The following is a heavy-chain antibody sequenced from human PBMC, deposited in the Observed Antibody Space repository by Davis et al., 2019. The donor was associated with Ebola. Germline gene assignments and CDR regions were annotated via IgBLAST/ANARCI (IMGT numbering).Heavy chain of an antibody. D-gene: IGHD6-13*01. Sequence: GGSLRLSCAASGFTFSSYGMHWVRQAPGKGLEWVANIKQDGSEKYYVDSVKGRFTISRDNSKNTLYLQMNSLRAEDTAVYYCAKDLRSSSWYYFDYWGQGTLVTVSS. CDR3: AKDLRSSSWYYFDY. CDR1: GFTFSSYG. J-gene: IGHJ4*02. V-gene: IGHV3-7*03. CDR2: IKQDGSEK.